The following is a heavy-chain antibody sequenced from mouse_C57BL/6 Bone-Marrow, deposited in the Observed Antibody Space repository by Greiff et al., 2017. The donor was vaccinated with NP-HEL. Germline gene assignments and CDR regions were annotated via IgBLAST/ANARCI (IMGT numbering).Heavy chain of an antibody. CDR2: IYPRSGNT. CDR3: ARNPPYYYCSSYWYFDV. Sequence: VQLQQSGAELARPGASVKLSCKASGYTFTSYGISWVQQSTGQGLEWIGEIYPRSGNTYYNEKFKGKATLTADKSSSTAYMELRSLTSEDSAVYFSARNPPYYYCSSYWYFDVWGRGTTVTVSS. V-gene: IGHV1-81*01. CDR1: GYTFTSYG. D-gene: IGHD1-1*01. J-gene: IGHJ1*03.